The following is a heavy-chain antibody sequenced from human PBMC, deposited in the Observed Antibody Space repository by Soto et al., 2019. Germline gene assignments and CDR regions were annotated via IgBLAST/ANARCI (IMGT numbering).Heavy chain of an antibody. CDR3: AKDISETVPTYNWFDP. Sequence: SLRLSCAASGFTFSSYGIHWVRQAPGKGLEWVAVISYDGSNKHYADSVKGRFTISRDNSKNTLYLQMNSLRAEDTAVYYCAKDISETVPTYNWFDPWGQGTLVTVSS. CDR2: ISYDGSNK. D-gene: IGHD4-4*01. V-gene: IGHV3-30*18. J-gene: IGHJ5*02. CDR1: GFTFSSYG.